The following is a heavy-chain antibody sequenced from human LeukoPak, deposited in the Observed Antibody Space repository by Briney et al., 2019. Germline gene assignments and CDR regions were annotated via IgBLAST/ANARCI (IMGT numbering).Heavy chain of an antibody. V-gene: IGHV4-59*01. D-gene: IGHD2-21*02. CDR2: IYYSGST. CDR1: GGSISSYY. J-gene: IGHJ3*02. CDR3: ARVEQVCGGDCNDAFDI. Sequence: SETLSLTCTVSGGSISSYYWSRIRQPPGKGLEWIGYIYYSGSTNYNPSLKSRVTISVDTSKNQFSLKLSSVTAADTAVYYCARVEQVCGGDCNDAFDIWGQGTMVTVSS.